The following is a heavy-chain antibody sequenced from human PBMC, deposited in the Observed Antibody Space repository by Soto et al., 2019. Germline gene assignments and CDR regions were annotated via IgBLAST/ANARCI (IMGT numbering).Heavy chain of an antibody. CDR1: GFILSDHY. CDR3: TRGGSSSPYYDPMAV. Sequence: EVQLVESGGGLVQPGGSLRLACTASGFILSDHYMDWVRQAPGKGLEWIGRSRDKVNSYTTQYAASVKGRFTISRDESKDSLYLQIDNLKSEDTAVYFCTRGGSSSPYYDPMAVWGQGTTVIISS. V-gene: IGHV3-72*01. CDR2: SRDKVNSYTT. J-gene: IGHJ6*02. D-gene: IGHD6-6*01.